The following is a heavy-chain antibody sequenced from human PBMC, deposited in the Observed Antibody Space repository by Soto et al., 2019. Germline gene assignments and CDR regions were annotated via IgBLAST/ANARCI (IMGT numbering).Heavy chain of an antibody. CDR3: ARGGYSGYGNNYFDY. Sequence: QVQLVQSGAEVKKPGSSVKVSCKASGGTFSSYTISWVRQAPGQGLEWMGRIIPILGIANYAQKFQGRVTSTADKSTSTAYMELSSLRSEDTAVYYCARGGYSGYGNNYFDYWGQGTLVTVSS. V-gene: IGHV1-69*02. J-gene: IGHJ4*02. CDR1: GGTFSSYT. CDR2: IIPILGIA. D-gene: IGHD5-12*01.